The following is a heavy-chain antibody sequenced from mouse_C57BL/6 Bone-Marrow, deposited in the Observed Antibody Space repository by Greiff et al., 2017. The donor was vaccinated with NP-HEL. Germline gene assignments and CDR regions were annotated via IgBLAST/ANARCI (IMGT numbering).Heavy chain of an antibody. V-gene: IGHV5-15*01. Sequence: EVQVVESGGGLVQPGGSLKLSCAASGFTFSDYGMAWVRQAPRKGPEWVAFISNLAYSIYYADTVKGRFTISRENAKNTLYLEMSSLRSEDTAMYYCARQPLYGNYPYYYAMDYWGQGTSVTVSS. CDR2: ISNLAYSI. J-gene: IGHJ4*01. CDR3: ARQPLYGNYPYYYAMDY. D-gene: IGHD2-1*01. CDR1: GFTFSDYG.